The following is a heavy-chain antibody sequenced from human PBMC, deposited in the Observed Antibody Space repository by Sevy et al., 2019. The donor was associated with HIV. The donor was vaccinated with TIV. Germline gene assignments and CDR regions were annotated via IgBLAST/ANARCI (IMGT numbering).Heavy chain of an antibody. CDR2: IKKDGSRS. CDR1: GFTFSNFW. V-gene: IGHV3-7*01. J-gene: IGHJ4*02. Sequence: GGSLRLSCVVSGFTFSNFWMSWVRQAPGKGLEWVANIKKDGSRSYYVDSVKGRFTISRDNAKKSLYLQMNSLRAEDTAIYYCARDFSVYYDSSGIPEYWGQGTRVTVSS. CDR3: ARDFSVYYDSSGIPEY. D-gene: IGHD3-22*01.